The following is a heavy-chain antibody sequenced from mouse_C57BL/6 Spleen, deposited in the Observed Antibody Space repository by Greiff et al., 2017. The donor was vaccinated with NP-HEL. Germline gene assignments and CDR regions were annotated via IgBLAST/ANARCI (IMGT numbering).Heavy chain of an antibody. J-gene: IGHJ4*01. V-gene: IGHV1-50*01. Sequence: QVQLQQPGAELVKPGASVKLSCKASGYTFTSYWMQWVKQRPGQGLAWIGEIDPSDSYTNYNQKFKGKATLTVDTASSTAYMQRSSLTSEDSAVYYCARRPAMDYGGQGTSVTVSS. CDR2: IDPSDSYT. CDR3: ARRPAMDY. CDR1: GYTFTSYW.